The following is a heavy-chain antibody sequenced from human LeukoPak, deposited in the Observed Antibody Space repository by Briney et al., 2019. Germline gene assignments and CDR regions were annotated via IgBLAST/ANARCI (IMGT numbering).Heavy chain of an antibody. D-gene: IGHD3-10*01. J-gene: IGHJ2*01. CDR3: ATGGHYFGL. V-gene: IGHV3-15*05. Sequence: GGSLRLSCAASGVTLSDGWMSWVRQAPGKGVEWVGRIKSKTDGGTTEYPAPVKGRFTISRDDSKNTMDLQMSNLKTEDTAVYFCATGGHYFGLWGRGTLVTVSS. CDR1: GVTLSDGW. CDR2: IKSKTDGGTT.